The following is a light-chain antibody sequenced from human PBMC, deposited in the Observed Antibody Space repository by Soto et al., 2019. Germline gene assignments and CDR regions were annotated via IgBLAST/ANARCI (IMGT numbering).Light chain of an antibody. CDR2: AAS. Sequence: DIKMNQSPSSLSASVGDRVTITCRASQSISSYLNWYQQKPGKAPKLLIYAASSLQSGVPSRFSGSGSGTDFTLTISSLQPEDFATYYCQQSYSTITFGQGTRLEI. CDR1: QSISSY. J-gene: IGKJ5*01. CDR3: QQSYSTIT. V-gene: IGKV1-39*01.